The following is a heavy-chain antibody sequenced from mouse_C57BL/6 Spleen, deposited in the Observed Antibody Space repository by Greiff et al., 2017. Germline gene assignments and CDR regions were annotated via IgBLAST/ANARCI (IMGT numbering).Heavy chain of an antibody. J-gene: IGHJ4*01. D-gene: IGHD2-1*01. CDR2: IYPGDGDT. CDR1: GYAFSSYW. Sequence: VQLQQSGAELVKPGASVKISCKASGYAFSSYWMNWVKQRTGKGLEWIGQIYPGDGDTNYNGKFKGKATLTADKSSSTAYMQLSSLTSEDSAVYFCARSYGNYDAMDYWGQGTSVTVSS. CDR3: ARSYGNYDAMDY. V-gene: IGHV1-80*01.